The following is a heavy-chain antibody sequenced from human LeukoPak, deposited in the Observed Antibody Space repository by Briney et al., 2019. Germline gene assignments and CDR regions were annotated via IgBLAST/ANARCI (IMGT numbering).Heavy chain of an antibody. CDR3: ARVSSGSYYPNNWFDP. D-gene: IGHD1-26*01. V-gene: IGHV4-59*01. Sequence: SETLSLTCTVSGGSISSYYWSWIRQPPGKGLEWIGYIYYSGSTNYNPSLKSRVTISVDTSKNQFSLKLSSVTAADTAVYYCARVSSGSYYPNNWFDPWGRGTLVTVSS. J-gene: IGHJ5*02. CDR2: IYYSGST. CDR1: GGSISSYY.